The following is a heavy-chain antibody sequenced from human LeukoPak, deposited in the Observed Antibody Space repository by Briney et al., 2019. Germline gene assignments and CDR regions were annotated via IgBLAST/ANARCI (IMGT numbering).Heavy chain of an antibody. CDR1: GFPFIASW. D-gene: IGHD3-3*01. CDR2: IKRINDGGTT. J-gene: IGHJ6*04. V-gene: IGHV3-15*01. CDR3: TAEKFFALDV. Sequence: GGSLRLSCAAPGFPFIASWMSWVGRAPGKGLEWVCRIKRINDGGTTEYAAPVKGRFTISRDDSKNMLFLQMNSLKTKDTAVYYCTAEKFFALDVWGKGTSVTVSS.